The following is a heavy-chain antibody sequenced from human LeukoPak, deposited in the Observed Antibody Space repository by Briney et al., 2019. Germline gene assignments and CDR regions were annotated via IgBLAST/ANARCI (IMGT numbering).Heavy chain of an antibody. Sequence: GGSLRLSCAAAGFTVSSNYMSWVRQAPGKGLEWVSIIYSGGSTFYADSVKGRFTISRDSSKNTLYLQMNSLRAEDTAVYYCARGGSYLSAFDIWGQGTMVTVSS. CDR1: GFTVSSNY. V-gene: IGHV3-53*01. J-gene: IGHJ3*02. CDR2: IYSGGST. D-gene: IGHD1-26*01. CDR3: ARGGSYLSAFDI.